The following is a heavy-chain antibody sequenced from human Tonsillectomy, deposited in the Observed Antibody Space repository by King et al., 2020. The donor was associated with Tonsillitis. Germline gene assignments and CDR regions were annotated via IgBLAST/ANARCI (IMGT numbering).Heavy chain of an antibody. CDR1: GFTFCSYA. V-gene: IGHV3-23*04. CDR2: ISGSGGSA. J-gene: IGHJ4*02. D-gene: IGHD4-23*01. Sequence: VQLVESGGGLVQPGGSLRLSCAASGFTFCSYAMNWVRQAPGKGLEWISVISGSGGSAYYADSVKGRFTISRDNSKNTVYLEMNSLRAEDTAVYYCAKRPLTPYYFDSWGQGTLVTVSS. CDR3: AKRPLTPYYFDS.